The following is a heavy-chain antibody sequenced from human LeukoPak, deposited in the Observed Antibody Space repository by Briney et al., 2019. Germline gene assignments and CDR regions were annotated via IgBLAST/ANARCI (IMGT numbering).Heavy chain of an antibody. CDR2: ISSSSSYI. J-gene: IGHJ4*02. V-gene: IGHV3-21*01. D-gene: IGHD6-13*01. CDR1: GFTFSSYS. CDR3: ARGVGLEAAAGTN. Sequence: PGGSLRLSCAASGFTFSSYSMNWVRQAPGKGLEWVSSISSSSSYIYYADSVKGRFTISRDNAKNSLYLQMNSLRAEDTAVYYCARGVGLEAAAGTNWGQGTLVTVSS.